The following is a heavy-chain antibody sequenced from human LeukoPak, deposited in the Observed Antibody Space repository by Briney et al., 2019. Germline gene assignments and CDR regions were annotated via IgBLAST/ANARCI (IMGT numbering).Heavy chain of an antibody. J-gene: IGHJ5*02. V-gene: IGHV1-18*01. D-gene: IGHD3-10*01. CDR2: ISGSNGNT. CDR3: ARFVGITMVRGPMAFDP. CDR1: SYTFTRYG. Sequence: ASVKVSCKASSYTFTRYGISWVRQAPGQGLEWMGWISGSNGNTNYAQNLQGRVSMTTDTSTSTAYMELRSLRSDDTAVYYCARFVGITMVRGPMAFDPWGQGTLVTVSS.